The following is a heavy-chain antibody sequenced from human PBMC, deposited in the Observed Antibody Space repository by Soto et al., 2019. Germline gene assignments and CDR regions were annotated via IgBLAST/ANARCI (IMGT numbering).Heavy chain of an antibody. Sequence: GGSLRLSCAASGLTFSNAWMSWVRQAPGKGLEWVGRIKSKTDDGATDYAAPVKGRFTISRDDSENTLYLQMNNLKIEDTAVYYCATENWGGFDYWGQGTLVTVSS. CDR2: IKSKTDDGAT. D-gene: IGHD3-16*01. V-gene: IGHV3-15*01. J-gene: IGHJ4*02. CDR1: GLTFSNAW. CDR3: ATENWGGFDY.